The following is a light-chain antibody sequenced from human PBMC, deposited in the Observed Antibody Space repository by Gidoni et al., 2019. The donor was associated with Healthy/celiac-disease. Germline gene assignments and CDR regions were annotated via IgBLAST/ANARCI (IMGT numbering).Light chain of an antibody. CDR1: QGISSY. Sequence: DIQLTQSPSFLSASVGDRVTITCRASQGISSYLAWYQQKPGKAPKLLIYAASTLQSGVPSRFSGSGSGTEFTLTIVSLQPEDFATYYCQQITFGQGTRLEIK. CDR3: QQIT. J-gene: IGKJ5*01. CDR2: AAS. V-gene: IGKV1-9*01.